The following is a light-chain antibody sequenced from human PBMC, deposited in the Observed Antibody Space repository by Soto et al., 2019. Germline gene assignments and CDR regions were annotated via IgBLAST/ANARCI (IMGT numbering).Light chain of an antibody. CDR3: CSYAGTYTFV. CDR1: STDLGGYNY. V-gene: IGLV2-11*01. J-gene: IGLJ1*01. CDR2: DVS. Sequence: QSALTQPRSVSGSPGQSVTISCTGTSTDLGGYNYVSWYQHYPGKAPKLMIYDVSKRPSGVPDRFSGSKSGNTASLTISGLQADDEADYYCCSYAGTYTFVFGTGTKVTVL.